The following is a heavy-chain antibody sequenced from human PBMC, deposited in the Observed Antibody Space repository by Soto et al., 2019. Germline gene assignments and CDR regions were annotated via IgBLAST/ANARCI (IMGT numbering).Heavy chain of an antibody. Sequence: SQTLSLTCAISVDSVSSNSAAWNWIRQSPSMGLEWLGRTYYRSKWYNDYAASVKSRITINPDTSKNQFSLQLNSVTPEDTAVYYCARDGLYSSCWYGWFDPWGQGTLVTVSS. V-gene: IGHV6-1*01. CDR3: ARDGLYSSCWYGWFDP. D-gene: IGHD6-19*01. CDR1: VDSVSSNSAA. CDR2: TYYRSKWYN. J-gene: IGHJ5*02.